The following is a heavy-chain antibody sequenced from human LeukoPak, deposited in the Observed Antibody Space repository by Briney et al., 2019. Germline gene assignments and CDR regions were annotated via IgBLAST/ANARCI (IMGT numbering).Heavy chain of an antibody. D-gene: IGHD2-15*01. CDR3: ANLLVAHYYYYMDV. CDR2: ISGSGGST. Sequence: PGGSLRLSCAASGFTFSSYGMSWVRQAPGKGLEWVSAISGSGGSTYYADSVKGRFTISRDNSKNTLYLQMNSLRAEDTAVYYCANLLVAHYYYYMDVWGKGTTVTVSS. CDR1: GFTFSSYG. V-gene: IGHV3-23*01. J-gene: IGHJ6*03.